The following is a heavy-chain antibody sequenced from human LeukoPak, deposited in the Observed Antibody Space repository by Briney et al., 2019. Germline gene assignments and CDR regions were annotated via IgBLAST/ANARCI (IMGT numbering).Heavy chain of an antibody. V-gene: IGHV3-30-3*01. CDR3: ARSPVGAFDI. CDR1: GFTFSSYA. Sequence: GGSLRLSCAASGFTFSSYAMHWVRQAPGKGLEWVAVISYDGSNKYYADSVKGRFTISRDNSKNTLYLQMNSLRAEDTAVYYCARSPVGAFDIWGQGTMVTVSS. CDR2: ISYDGSNK. J-gene: IGHJ3*02.